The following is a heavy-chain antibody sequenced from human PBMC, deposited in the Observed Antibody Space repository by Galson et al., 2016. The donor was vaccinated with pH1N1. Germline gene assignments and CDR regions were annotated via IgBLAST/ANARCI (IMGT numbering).Heavy chain of an antibody. CDR3: AKMMATAIGPWGEQNWYLDL. CDR2: INEVGTST. Sequence: SLRLSCAASGFTFSSYGMHWVRQLPGKGLEWVARINEVGTSTSYADSVKGRFTISRDNSKSTLYLQMDHLRVDDTAVYFCAKMMATAIGPWGEQNWYLDLWGRGTSVTVSS. CDR1: GFTFSSYG. D-gene: IGHD2-21*02. J-gene: IGHJ2*01. V-gene: IGHV3-74*01.